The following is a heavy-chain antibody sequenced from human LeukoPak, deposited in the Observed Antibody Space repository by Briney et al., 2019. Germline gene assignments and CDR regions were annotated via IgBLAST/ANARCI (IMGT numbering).Heavy chain of an antibody. V-gene: IGHV3-23*01. Sequence: LAGGSLRLSCAAAGFTFTNCAMTWGRQAPGKGLHWVSSISGSGASTYCADSVRGRFTISRDNSKNTVYLQMNGLSVEDTALYYCAKDQSRVGASDPFDSWGQGTQVTVSS. D-gene: IGHD1-26*01. CDR1: GFTFTNCA. CDR3: AKDQSRVGASDPFDS. CDR2: ISGSGAST. J-gene: IGHJ5*01.